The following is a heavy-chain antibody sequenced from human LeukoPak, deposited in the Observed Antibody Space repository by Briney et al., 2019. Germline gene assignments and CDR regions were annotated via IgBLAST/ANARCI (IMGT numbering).Heavy chain of an antibody. CDR3: ARGVLRYFDWLDV. J-gene: IGHJ5*02. V-gene: IGHV1-2*04. Sequence: ASVKVSCTASGYTFTGYYMHWVRQAPGQGLEWMGWINPNSGGTNYAQKFQGWVTMTRDTSISTAYMELSRLRSDDTAVYYCARGVLRYFDWLDVWGQGTLVTVSS. CDR2: INPNSGGT. D-gene: IGHD3-9*01. CDR1: GYTFTGYY.